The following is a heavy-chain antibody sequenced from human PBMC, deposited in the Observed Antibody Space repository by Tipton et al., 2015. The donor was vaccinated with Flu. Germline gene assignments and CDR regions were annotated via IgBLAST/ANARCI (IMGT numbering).Heavy chain of an antibody. CDR1: GGSISSSRDH. V-gene: IGHV4-61*02. CDR2: IYASGST. J-gene: IGHJ5*02. Sequence: LRLSCTVSGGSISSSRDHWNWIRQPAGKGLEWIGRIYASGSTNSNPSLKSRVTISLDPSKNQFSLKLTSVTAADTAVYYCAKSLGPMNWFDPWGQGTLVTVSS. D-gene: IGHD7-27*01. CDR3: AKSLGPMNWFDP.